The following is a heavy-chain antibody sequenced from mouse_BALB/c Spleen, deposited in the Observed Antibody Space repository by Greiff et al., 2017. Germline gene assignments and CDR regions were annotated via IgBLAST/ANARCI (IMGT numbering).Heavy chain of an antibody. J-gene: IGHJ3*01. CDR3: ASRGVEGGFAY. V-gene: IGHV2-9*02. D-gene: IGHD1-1*01. CDR1: GFSLTSYG. Sequence: VHLQQSGPGLVAPSQSLSITCTVSGFSLTSYGVHWVRQPPGKGLEWLGVIWAGGSTNYNSALMSRLSISKDNSKSQVFLKMNSLQTDDTAMYYCASRGVEGGFAYWGQGTLVTVSA. CDR2: IWAGGST.